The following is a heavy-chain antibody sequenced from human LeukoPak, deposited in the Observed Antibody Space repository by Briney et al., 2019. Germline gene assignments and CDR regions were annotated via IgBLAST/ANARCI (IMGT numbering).Heavy chain of an antibody. Sequence: PSETLSLTCTVSGGSISSYYWSWIRQPAGKGLEWIGRIYTSGSTNYNPSLKSRVTMSVDTSKNQFSLKLSSVTAADTAVYYCAKPYGDYWGDEELYFDYWGQGTLVTVSS. J-gene: IGHJ4*02. CDR2: IYTSGST. CDR1: GGSISSYY. D-gene: IGHD4-17*01. V-gene: IGHV4-4*07. CDR3: AKPYGDYWGDEELYFDY.